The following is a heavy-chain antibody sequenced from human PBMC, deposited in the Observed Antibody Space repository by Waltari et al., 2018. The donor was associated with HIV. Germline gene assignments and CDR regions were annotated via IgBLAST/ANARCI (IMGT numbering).Heavy chain of an antibody. CDR2: VIPMLDKA. Sequence: MGRVIPMLDKAHYAEKMQGRVTITADKSTNTAYMELRSLRLEDTGVYFCASARETMGVDFEFWGQGTLVTFSS. CDR3: ASARETMGVDFEF. D-gene: IGHD3-10*01. J-gene: IGHJ4*02. V-gene: IGHV1-69*02.